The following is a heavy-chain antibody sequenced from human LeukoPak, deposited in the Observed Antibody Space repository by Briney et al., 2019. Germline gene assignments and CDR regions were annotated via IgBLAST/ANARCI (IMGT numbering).Heavy chain of an antibody. J-gene: IGHJ6*04. Sequence: PGGSLRLSCAASGFTFSSYEMNWVRQAPGKGLEWVSYISSSGSTIYYADSVKGRFTISRDNAKNSLYLQMNSLRAEDTAVYYCAALGADYDILTGYSRLGYYGMDVWGKGTTDTVSS. V-gene: IGHV3-48*03. CDR1: GFTFSSYE. CDR2: ISSSGSTI. D-gene: IGHD3-9*01. CDR3: AALGADYDILTGYSRLGYYGMDV.